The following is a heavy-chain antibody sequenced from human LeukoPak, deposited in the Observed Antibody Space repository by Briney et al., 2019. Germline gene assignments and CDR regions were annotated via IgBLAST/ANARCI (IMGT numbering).Heavy chain of an antibody. CDR2: IYYSGST. V-gene: IGHV4-39*01. Sequence: SETLSLTCTVSGGSISSYYWGWIRQPPGKGLEWIGSIYYSGSTYYNPSLKSRVTISVDTSKNQFSLKLSSVTAADTAVYYCARPSFRFGYFDYWGQGTLVTVSS. J-gene: IGHJ4*02. CDR3: ARPSFRFGYFDY. CDR1: GGSISSYY. D-gene: IGHD3-3*01.